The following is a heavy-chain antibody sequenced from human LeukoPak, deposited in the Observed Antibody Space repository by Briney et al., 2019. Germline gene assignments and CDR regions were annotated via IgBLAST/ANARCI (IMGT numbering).Heavy chain of an antibody. Sequence: SETPSLTSAVSGYSISSGYCWGWIRQPPGKGLEWIGCIYHSGNTYCNPSLKSRVTISVDTSKNQFSLNLSSVTAADTAVYYCARQGGNSSPYYYCYSDVWGKGTTVTVSS. CDR2: IYHSGNT. V-gene: IGHV4-38-2*01. J-gene: IGHJ6*03. CDR1: GYSISSGYC. CDR3: ARQGGNSSPYYYCYSDV. D-gene: IGHD6-13*01.